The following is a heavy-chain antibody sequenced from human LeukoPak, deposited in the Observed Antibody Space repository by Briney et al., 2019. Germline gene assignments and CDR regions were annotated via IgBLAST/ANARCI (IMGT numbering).Heavy chain of an antibody. CDR2: IYYSGST. CDR1: GGSISSYY. Sequence: SETLSLTCTVSGGSISSYYWSWIRQPPGKGLEWIGYIYYSGSTNYNPSLKSRVTISVDTSKNQFSLKLSSVTAADTAVYYCAREIPRVLEECFDPWGQGTLVTVSS. D-gene: IGHD4/OR15-4a*01. CDR3: AREIPRVLEECFDP. V-gene: IGHV4-59*01. J-gene: IGHJ5*02.